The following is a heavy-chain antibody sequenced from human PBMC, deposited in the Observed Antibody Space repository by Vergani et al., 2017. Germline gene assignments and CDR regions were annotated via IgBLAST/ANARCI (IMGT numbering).Heavy chain of an antibody. D-gene: IGHD2-2*01. CDR1: GYTFTSYG. J-gene: IGHJ6*03. V-gene: IGHV1-18*01. Sequence: QVQLVQSGAEVKKPGASVKVSCKASGYTFTSYGISWVRQAPGQGLEWMGWISAYNGNTNYAQKLQGSVTMTTDTSTSTAYMELRSLRSDDTAVYYCARDLVVVVPAAPYYYYYMDVWGKGTTVTVSS. CDR2: ISAYNGNT. CDR3: ARDLVVVVPAAPYYYYYMDV.